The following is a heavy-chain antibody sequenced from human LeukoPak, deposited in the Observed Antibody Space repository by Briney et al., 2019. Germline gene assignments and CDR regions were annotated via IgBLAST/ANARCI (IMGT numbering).Heavy chain of an antibody. CDR3: ARQPVVAATPFYYMDV. CDR1: GGSISSGSYY. CDR2: IYYSGST. Sequence: PSQTLSLTCTVSGGSISSGSYYWSWIRQPPGKGLEWIEYIYYSGSTNYNPSLKSRVTISVDTSKNQFSLKLSSVTAADTAVYYCARQPVVAATPFYYMDVWGKGAPVTISS. D-gene: IGHD2-15*01. V-gene: IGHV4-61*01. J-gene: IGHJ6*03.